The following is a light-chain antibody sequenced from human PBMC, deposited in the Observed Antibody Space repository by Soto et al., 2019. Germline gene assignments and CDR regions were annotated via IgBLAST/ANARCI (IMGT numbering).Light chain of an antibody. CDR3: SSYARSNTLV. CDR2: EVS. J-gene: IGLJ1*01. V-gene: IGLV2-14*01. Sequence: QSALTQPASVSGSPGQSITISCTGTSSDVGGYNFVSWYQQHPGKAPKRMIYEVSNRPSGVSNRFSGSKSGNTASLTISGLQAEDEADYYCSSYARSNTLVFGTGTKVTVL. CDR1: SSDVGGYNF.